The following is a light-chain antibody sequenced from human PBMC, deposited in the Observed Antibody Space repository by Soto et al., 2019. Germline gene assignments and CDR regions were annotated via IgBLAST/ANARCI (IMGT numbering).Light chain of an antibody. V-gene: IGLV2-14*01. Sequence: QSVRTEPASVSGSPGQSITISCTGTSRDVGNYKYVSWYQQHPGKAPKLMIYEVSNRPSGVSNRFSGSKSGNTASLTISGLQAEDETDYYCFSYTSSGTYVFGTGTKVTVL. CDR2: EVS. J-gene: IGLJ1*01. CDR3: FSYTSSGTYV. CDR1: SRDVGNYKY.